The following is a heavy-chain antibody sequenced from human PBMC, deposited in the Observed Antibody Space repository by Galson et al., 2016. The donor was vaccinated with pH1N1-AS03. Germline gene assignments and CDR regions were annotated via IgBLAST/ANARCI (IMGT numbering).Heavy chain of an antibody. CDR3: ARANYATAFDY. V-gene: IGHV3-30*04. CDR2: ISNDGSNQ. CDR1: GFTFSNYA. D-gene: IGHD2-2*01. J-gene: IGHJ4*01. Sequence: SLRLSCAASGFTFSNYAINWVRQAPGKGLEWVAVISNDGSNQYYADSVKGRFTISRDNSKSTLYLQMASLRTEDTAVYYCARANYATAFDYWGQERWSPSPQ.